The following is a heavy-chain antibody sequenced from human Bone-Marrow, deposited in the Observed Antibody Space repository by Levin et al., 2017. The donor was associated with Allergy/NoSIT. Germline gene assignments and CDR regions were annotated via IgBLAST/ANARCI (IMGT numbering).Heavy chain of an antibody. Sequence: QPGGSLRLSCAASGFIFSNYAVRWFRQAPGMGLEWVSSISDSGGSTYYADSVKGRFTISRDNFKNTLYLQMNSLRVEDTAVYYCARRPEGGDNYGYADYWGQGTLVTVSS. CDR2: ISDSGGST. CDR1: GFIFSNYA. J-gene: IGHJ4*02. V-gene: IGHV3-23*01. CDR3: ARRPEGGDNYGYADY. D-gene: IGHD5-18*01.